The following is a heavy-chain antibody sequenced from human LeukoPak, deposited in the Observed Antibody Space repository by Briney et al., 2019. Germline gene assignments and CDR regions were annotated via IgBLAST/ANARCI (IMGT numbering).Heavy chain of an antibody. J-gene: IGHJ3*02. CDR2: ISAYNGNT. CDR1: GYTFTSYG. CDR3: ARGGCSSSSCYISRAFDI. D-gene: IGHD2-2*02. V-gene: IGHV1-18*01. Sequence: GASVKVSCKASGYTFTSYGISWVRQAPGQGLEWMGWISAYNGNTNYAQKLQGRVTMTTDTSTSTAYMELRTLRSDDAGVYYCARGGCSSSSCYISRAFDIWGQGTMVTVCS.